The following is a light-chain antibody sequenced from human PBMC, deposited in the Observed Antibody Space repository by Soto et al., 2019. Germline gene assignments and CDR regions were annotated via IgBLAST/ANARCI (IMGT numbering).Light chain of an antibody. CDR2: GAS. J-gene: IGKJ1*01. V-gene: IGKV3-15*01. CDR3: QHYNNWPRT. CDR1: QSVSSN. Sequence: EIVMTQSPATLSVSPGERATLSCRASQSVSSNLAWYQQKPGQAPRVLIYGASTRATGIPARFSGSGSGTEFILTISSLQSEDFAVYYCQHYNNWPRTFGQGTKVEIK.